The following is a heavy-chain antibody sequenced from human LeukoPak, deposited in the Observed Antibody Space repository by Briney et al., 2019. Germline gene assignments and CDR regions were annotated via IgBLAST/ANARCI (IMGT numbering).Heavy chain of an antibody. Sequence: GWSLRLSCAASGFTFSSYTMNWVRRAPGKGLEWVSSIGGSSGGTYYAESVKGRFTISRDNSKNTLYLQMNSLRAEDTAVYYCARARGAVAAKGSFFDYWGQGTLVTVSS. CDR1: GFTFSSYT. D-gene: IGHD6-19*01. J-gene: IGHJ4*02. CDR2: IGGSSGGT. CDR3: ARARGAVAAKGSFFDY. V-gene: IGHV3-23*01.